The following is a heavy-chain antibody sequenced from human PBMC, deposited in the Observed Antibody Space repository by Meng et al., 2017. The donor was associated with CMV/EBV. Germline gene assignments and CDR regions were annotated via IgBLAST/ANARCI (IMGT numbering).Heavy chain of an antibody. CDR3: ARAPIRERVIGDAFDI. V-gene: IGHV3-21*01. J-gene: IGHJ3*02. Sequence: GGSLRLSCAASGFIFNSHNMNWVRQAPGKGLEWVSSISSSSSYIYYADSVKGRFTISRDNAKNSLYLQMNSLRAEDTAVYYCARAPIRERVIGDAFDIWGQGTTVTVSS. CDR2: ISSSSSYI. D-gene: IGHD2-21*01. CDR1: GFIFNSHN.